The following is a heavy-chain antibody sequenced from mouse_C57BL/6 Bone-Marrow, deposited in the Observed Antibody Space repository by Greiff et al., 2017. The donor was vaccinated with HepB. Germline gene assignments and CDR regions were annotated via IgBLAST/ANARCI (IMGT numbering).Heavy chain of an antibody. J-gene: IGHJ4*01. Sequence: EVQLMESGGGLVQPGGSLSLSCAASGFTFTDYYMSWVRQPPGKALEWLGFIRNKANGYTTEYSASVKGRFTISRDNSQSILYLQMNALRAEDSATYYCARRRGDYDDAMDSWRQGTSVAVSS. D-gene: IGHD2-4*01. V-gene: IGHV7-3*01. CDR3: ARRRGDYDDAMDS. CDR2: IRNKANGYTT. CDR1: GFTFTDYY.